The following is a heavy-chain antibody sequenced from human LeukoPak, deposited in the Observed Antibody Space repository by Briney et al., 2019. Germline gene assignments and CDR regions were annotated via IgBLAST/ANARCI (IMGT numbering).Heavy chain of an antibody. V-gene: IGHV3-33*01. CDR1: GFTFSSYG. J-gene: IGHJ4*02. CDR3: ARARRDGYNYFDY. D-gene: IGHD5-12*01. CDR2: IWYDGSNK. Sequence: QTGGSLRLSCAASGFTFSSYGMHWVRQAPGKGLEWVAVIWYDGSNKYYADSVKGRFTISRDNSKNTLYLQMNSLRAEDTAVYYCARARRDGYNYFDYWGQGTLVTVSS.